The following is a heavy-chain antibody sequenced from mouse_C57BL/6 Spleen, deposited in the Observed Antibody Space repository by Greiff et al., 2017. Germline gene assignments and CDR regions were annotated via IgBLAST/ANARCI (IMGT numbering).Heavy chain of an antibody. Sequence: EVHLVESGGGLVKPGGSLKLSCAASGFTFSDYGMHWVRQAPEKGLEWVAYISSGSSTIYYADTVKGRFTISRDNAKNTLFLQMTSLRSEDTAMYYCARSYLWYFDVWGTGTTVTVSS. CDR3: ARSYLWYFDV. CDR1: GFTFSDYG. D-gene: IGHD5-5*01. V-gene: IGHV5-17*01. CDR2: ISSGSSTI. J-gene: IGHJ1*03.